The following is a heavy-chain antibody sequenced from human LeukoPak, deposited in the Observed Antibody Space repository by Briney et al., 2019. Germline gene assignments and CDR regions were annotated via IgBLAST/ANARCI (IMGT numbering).Heavy chain of an antibody. V-gene: IGHV5-51*01. CDR2: IYPGDSDT. CDR1: EYSFTTYW. CDR3: ARLGYPYYYYMDV. Sequence: GESLKISCKASEYSFTTYWIGWVRQMPGKGLEWMGIIYPGDSDTKYSPSFQGQVTMSVDKSINTAYLQWSSLKASDTAMYYCARLGYPYYYYMDVWGKGTTVTVSS. D-gene: IGHD2-15*01. J-gene: IGHJ6*03.